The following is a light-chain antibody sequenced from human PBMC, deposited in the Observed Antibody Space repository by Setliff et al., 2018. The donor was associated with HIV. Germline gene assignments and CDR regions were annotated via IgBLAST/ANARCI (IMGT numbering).Light chain of an antibody. J-gene: IGLJ1*01. CDR1: SNDFGSYDY. Sequence: ALTQPASVSGSPGQSITISCTGTSNDFGSYDYVSWYQHQPGKVPKLMIYEVSNRPSGVPDRFSGSKSANAASLTISGLQAEDEADYYCCSSAGTYTSFFVFGTGTKVTVL. V-gene: IGLV2-11*01. CDR2: EVS. CDR3: CSSAGTYTSFFV.